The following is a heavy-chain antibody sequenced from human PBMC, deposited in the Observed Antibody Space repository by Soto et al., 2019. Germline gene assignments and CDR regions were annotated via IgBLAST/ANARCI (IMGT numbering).Heavy chain of an antibody. CDR3: AKCGHYAMLTVQGGFDP. V-gene: IGHV3-23*01. Sequence: EVQLLESGGGLVQPGGSLRLSCAVSGFTFRNYAMICVRQAPGKGLEWVSGISDSGGVIFYADSVRGRFTIFRDNSKNTLHLQMNSLRGDDTALYYCAKCGHYAMLTVQGGFDPWGLGTLVTVAS. J-gene: IGHJ5*02. CDR2: ISDSGGVI. CDR1: GFTFRNYA. D-gene: IGHD3-9*01.